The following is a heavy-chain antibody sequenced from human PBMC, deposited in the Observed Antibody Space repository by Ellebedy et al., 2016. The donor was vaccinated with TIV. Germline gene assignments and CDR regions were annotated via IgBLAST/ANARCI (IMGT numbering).Heavy chain of an antibody. CDR3: APLIVGRLVRDFDY. V-gene: IGHV3-30*03. J-gene: IGHJ4*02. D-gene: IGHD6-19*01. Sequence: GESLKISXAASGFTFSSYGMHWVRQAPGMWLEWVTLISYDGSNTYYADSVKGRFTISRDNSKNTLYLQMNSLRTDDTAVYYCAPLIVGRLVRDFDYWGQGTLVTVSS. CDR1: GFTFSSYG. CDR2: ISYDGSNT.